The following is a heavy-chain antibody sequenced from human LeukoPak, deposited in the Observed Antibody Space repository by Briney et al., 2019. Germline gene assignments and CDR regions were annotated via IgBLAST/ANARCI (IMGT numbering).Heavy chain of an antibody. Sequence: SSETLSLTCTVSGGSISSYYWSWIRQPPGKRLEWIGYIYYSGSTNYNPSLKSRVTISVDTSKNQFSLKLSSVTAADTAVYYCARHDSSGYNYFDYWGQGTLVTVSS. CDR2: IYYSGST. D-gene: IGHD3-22*01. CDR1: GGSISSYY. CDR3: ARHDSSGYNYFDY. J-gene: IGHJ4*02. V-gene: IGHV4-59*08.